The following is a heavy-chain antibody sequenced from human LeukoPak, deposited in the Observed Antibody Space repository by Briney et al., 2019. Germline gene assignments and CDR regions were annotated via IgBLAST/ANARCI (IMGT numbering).Heavy chain of an antibody. CDR2: IRYDGSNK. V-gene: IGHV3-30*02. CDR1: GFTFSRNN. CDR3: ARYSSSSFIFYMDV. D-gene: IGHD6-6*01. J-gene: IGHJ6*03. Sequence: GGSLRLSCAASGFTFSRNNMHWVRQAPGKGLEWVAFIRYDGSNKYYADSVKGRFTISRDNAKNSLYLQMNSLRAEDTALYYCARYSSSSFIFYMDVWGKGTTVTVSS.